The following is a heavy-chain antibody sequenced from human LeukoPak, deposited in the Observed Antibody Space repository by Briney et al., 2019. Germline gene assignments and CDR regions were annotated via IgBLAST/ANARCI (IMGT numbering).Heavy chain of an antibody. CDR1: GGSISSYY. D-gene: IGHD3-16*01. Sequence: SETLSLTCTVSGGSISSYYWSWIRQPPGKGLEWIGCIYYSGSTNYNPSLKSRVTISVDTSKNQFSLKLSSVTAAGTAVYYCARSRKGSDYVWGSWGQGTLVTVSS. V-gene: IGHV4-59*01. CDR2: IYYSGST. CDR3: ARSRKGSDYVWGS. J-gene: IGHJ4*02.